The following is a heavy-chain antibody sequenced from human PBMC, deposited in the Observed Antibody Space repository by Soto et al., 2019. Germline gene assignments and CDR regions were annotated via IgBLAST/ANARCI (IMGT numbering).Heavy chain of an antibody. Sequence: ASETLSLTCTISGGSISSGGYYWSWIRQHPGKGLEWIGYIYYSGSTYYNPSLKSRVTISVDTSKNQFSLKLSSVTAADTAVYYCARGPGGGWFDYWGQGTLVTVSS. V-gene: IGHV4-31*03. CDR2: IYYSGST. CDR3: ARGPGGGWFDY. J-gene: IGHJ4*02. CDR1: GGSISSGGYY. D-gene: IGHD6-19*01.